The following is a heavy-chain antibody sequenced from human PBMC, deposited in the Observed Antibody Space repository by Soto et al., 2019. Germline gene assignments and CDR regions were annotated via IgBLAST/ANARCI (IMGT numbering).Heavy chain of an antibody. V-gene: IGHV3-9*01. Sequence: LRLSCAAAGFTFDDFAMYWVRQATGKGLEWVSAISWSSGNTAYADSVKGRFTISRDNSKNTLDLQMSNLRAEDTAVYYCATVHNTSRSFDYWGQGTLVTVSS. J-gene: IGHJ4*02. CDR1: GFTFDDFA. D-gene: IGHD1-20*01. CDR3: ATVHNTSRSFDY. CDR2: ISWSSGNT.